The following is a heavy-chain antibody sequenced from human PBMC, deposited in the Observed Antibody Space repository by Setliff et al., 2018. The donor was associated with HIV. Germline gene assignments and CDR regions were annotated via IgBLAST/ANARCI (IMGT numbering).Heavy chain of an antibody. D-gene: IGHD3-22*01. CDR2: MNPDSRNT. CDR1: GYTFTNYD. J-gene: IGHJ6*03. V-gene: IGHV1-8*02. CDR3: ARARTDYYDRRRRSHYYIDV. Sequence: ASVKVSCKPSGYTFTNYDINWVRQAVGQGLEWMGWMNPDSRNTGYAQRFEGSVTMTWDTSISTAYMELNNVKFEDTAIYYCARARTDYYDRRRRSHYYIDVWARGATVTSP.